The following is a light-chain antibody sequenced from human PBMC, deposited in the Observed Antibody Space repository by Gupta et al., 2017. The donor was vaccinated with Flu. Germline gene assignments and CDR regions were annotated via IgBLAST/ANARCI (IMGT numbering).Light chain of an antibody. J-gene: IGLJ2*01. CDR3: GTWDSSLNAGV. CDR1: NSNIGNTF. V-gene: IGLV1-51*01. CDR2: DND. Sequence: QSVFTQPPSVSAAPRQRVTISCSGRNSNIGNTFVFWFQQLPGTAPKLLIYDNDKRPSGIPDRFSGSKSGTSATLGITGLQTGDEANYYCGTWDSSLNAGVFGGGTKLTVL.